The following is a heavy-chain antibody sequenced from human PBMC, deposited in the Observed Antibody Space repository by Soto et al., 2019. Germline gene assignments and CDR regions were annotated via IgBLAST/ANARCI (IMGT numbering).Heavy chain of an antibody. J-gene: IGHJ4*02. CDR3: TTVPPPLTATYHFVY. D-gene: IGHD7-27*01. CDR1: GFTFSNAW. Sequence: GGSLRLSCAASGFTFSNAWMSWVRQAPGKGLEWVGRIKSKTDGGTTDYAAPVKGRFTISRDDSKNTLYLQMNSLKTEDTAVYYCTTVPPPLTATYHFVYWGQGTLVTVS. CDR2: IKSKTDGGTT. V-gene: IGHV3-15*01.